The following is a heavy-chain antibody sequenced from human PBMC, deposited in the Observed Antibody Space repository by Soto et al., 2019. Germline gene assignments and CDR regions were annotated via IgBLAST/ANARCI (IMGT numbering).Heavy chain of an antibody. J-gene: IGHJ4*02. D-gene: IGHD2-15*01. CDR2: TYYSGRT. CDR3: ARHTPAISISDH. Sequence: QLQLQESGPGLVKPSGPLSLTCTVSVGSNSSSSYYWGWIRQPPGKGLEWIGSTYYSGRTYYTPSLTSRVTISVDTSKNQCSLKLSSVSAADTAVYYCARHTPAISISDHWGQGTLVTVSS. V-gene: IGHV4-39*01. CDR1: VGSNSSSSYY.